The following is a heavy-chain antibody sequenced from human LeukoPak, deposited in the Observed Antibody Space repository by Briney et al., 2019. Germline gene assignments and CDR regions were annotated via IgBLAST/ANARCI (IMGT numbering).Heavy chain of an antibody. Sequence: GGSLRLSCAGSGFSFSSYWMTWVRQAPGKGLEWVATLKQDGSEKYYVDSVKGRFTISRDNAKNSLYLQTNSLRAEDTAVYYCARVGGWYAGDSWGQGTLVTVSS. D-gene: IGHD6-19*01. CDR2: LKQDGSEK. CDR1: GFSFSSYW. J-gene: IGHJ4*02. CDR3: ARVGGWYAGDS. V-gene: IGHV3-7*05.